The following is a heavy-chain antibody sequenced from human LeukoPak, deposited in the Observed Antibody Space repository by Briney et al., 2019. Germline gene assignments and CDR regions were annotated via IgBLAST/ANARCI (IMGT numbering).Heavy chain of an antibody. J-gene: IGHJ2*01. D-gene: IGHD6-19*01. V-gene: IGHV4-34*01. Sequence: EASETLSLTCAVYGGSFSGYYWSWIRQPPGKGLEWIGEINHSGSTNYNPSLKSRVTISVDTSKNQFSLKLSSVTAADTAVYYCARHADGSGWAPHYWYFDLWGRGTLVTVSS. CDR2: INHSGST. CDR1: GGSFSGYY. CDR3: ARHADGSGWAPHYWYFDL.